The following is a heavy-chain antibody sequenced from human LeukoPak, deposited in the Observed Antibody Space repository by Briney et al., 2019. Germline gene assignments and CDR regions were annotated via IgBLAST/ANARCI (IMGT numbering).Heavy chain of an antibody. J-gene: IGHJ5*02. CDR2: IKQDGSEK. D-gene: IGHD4-17*01. Sequence: SGGSLRLSCAASGFTFSSYWMSWVRQAPGKGLEWVADIKQDGSEKYYVDSVKGRFTISRDNAKNSLYLQMNSLRAEDTAVYYCAREITVTTGWFDPWGQGTLVTVSS. CDR1: GFTFSSYW. V-gene: IGHV3-7*01. CDR3: AREITVTTGWFDP.